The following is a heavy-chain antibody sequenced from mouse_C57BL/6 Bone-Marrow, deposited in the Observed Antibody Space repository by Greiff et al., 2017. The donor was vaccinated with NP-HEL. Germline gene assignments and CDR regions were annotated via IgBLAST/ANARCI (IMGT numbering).Heavy chain of an antibody. J-gene: IGHJ3*01. CDR1: GYTFPGHW. V-gene: IGHV1-9*01. CDR3: ARETAQAWFAY. D-gene: IGHD3-2*02. CDR2: TLPGSGCT. Sequence: VQLQQSGAELMKPGASVKLSCKATGYTFPGHWLEWVKPRPGHGLEWIGETLPGSGCTNYNEKFKGTATFTADTYSNTAYMQLSSRTTEDSSINYCARETAQAWFAYWGQGTLVTVSA.